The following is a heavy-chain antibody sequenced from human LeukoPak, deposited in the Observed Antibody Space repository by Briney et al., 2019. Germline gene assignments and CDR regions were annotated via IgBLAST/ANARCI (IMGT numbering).Heavy chain of an antibody. D-gene: IGHD1-14*01. V-gene: IGHV4-39*07. CDR2: IYYSGST. J-gene: IGHJ3*02. CDR1: GGSISSSSYY. Sequence: SETLSLTCTVSGGSISSSSYYWGWIRQPPGKGLEWIGSIYYSGSTYYNPSLKSRVTISVDTSKNQFSLKLSSVTAADTAVYYCATCSDPPADAFDIWGQGTMVTVSS. CDR3: ATCSDPPADAFDI.